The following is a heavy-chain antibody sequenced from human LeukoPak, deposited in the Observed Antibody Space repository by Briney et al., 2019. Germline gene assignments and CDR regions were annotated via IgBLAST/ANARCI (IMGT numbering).Heavy chain of an antibody. CDR1: GGSFSGYY. CDR3: ARGRRIQPYNYYYMDV. CDR2: INHSGST. D-gene: IGHD5-18*01. V-gene: IGHV4-34*01. J-gene: IGHJ6*03. Sequence: PSETLSLTCAVYGGSFSGYYWSWIRQPPGKGLEWIGEINHSGSTNYNPSLKSRVTISVDTSKNQFSLKLSSVTAADTVVYYCARGRRIQPYNYYYMDVWGKGTTVTVSS.